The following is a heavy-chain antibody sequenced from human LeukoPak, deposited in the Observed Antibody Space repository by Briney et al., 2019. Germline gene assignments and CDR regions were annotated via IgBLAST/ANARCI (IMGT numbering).Heavy chain of an antibody. CDR2: ISSSSSTI. V-gene: IGHV3-48*01. J-gene: IGHJ6*03. CDR1: GFTFSSYG. D-gene: IGHD6-13*01. Sequence: GGSLRLSCAASGFTFSSYGMNWVRQAPGKGLEWVSYISSSSSTIYYADSVKGRFTISRDNAKNSLYLQMNSLRAEDTAVYYCARSGYSSSWYRSYYYYMDVWGKGTTVTVSS. CDR3: ARSGYSSSWYRSYYYYMDV.